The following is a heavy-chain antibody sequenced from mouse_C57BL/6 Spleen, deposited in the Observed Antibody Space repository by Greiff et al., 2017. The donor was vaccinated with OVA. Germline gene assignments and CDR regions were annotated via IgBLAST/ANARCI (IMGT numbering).Heavy chain of an antibody. D-gene: IGHD2-12*01. CDR3: AREPRRGYWYFDV. CDR1: GYAFSSYW. Sequence: QVHVKQSGAELVKPGASVKISCKASGYAFSSYWMNWVKQRPGKGLEWIGQIYPGDGDTNYNGKFKGKATLTADKSSSTAYMQLSSLTSEDSAVYFCAREPRRGYWYFDVWGTGTTVTVSS. CDR2: IYPGDGDT. V-gene: IGHV1-80*01. J-gene: IGHJ1*03.